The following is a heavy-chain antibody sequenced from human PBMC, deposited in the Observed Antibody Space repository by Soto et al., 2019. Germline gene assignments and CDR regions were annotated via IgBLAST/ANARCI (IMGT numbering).Heavy chain of an antibody. CDR2: ISYDGSNK. Sequence: GGSLRLSCAASGFTFSSYGMHWVRQAPGKGLEWVAVISYDGSNKYYADSVKGRFTISRDNSKNTLYPQMNSLRAEDTAVYYCAKGLSLLVVRGVNDAFDIWGQGTMVTVSS. CDR1: GFTFSSYG. V-gene: IGHV3-30*18. D-gene: IGHD3-10*01. CDR3: AKGLSLLVVRGVNDAFDI. J-gene: IGHJ3*02.